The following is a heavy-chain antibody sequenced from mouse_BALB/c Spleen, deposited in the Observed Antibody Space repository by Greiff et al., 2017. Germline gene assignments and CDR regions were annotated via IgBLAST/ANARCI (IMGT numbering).Heavy chain of an antibody. CDR2: INSNGGST. Sequence: EVQLVESGGGLVTPGGSLKLSCAASGFTFSSYYMSWVRQTPAKSLELVAAINSNGGSTYYPDPVKGRFTITRDNANNTLYLQMSSLKSEDTALFYCARHASDYGNYGLAYWGQGTLVTVSA. CDR1: GFTFSSYY. CDR3: ARHASDYGNYGLAY. V-gene: IGHV5-6-2*01. J-gene: IGHJ3*01. D-gene: IGHD2-1*01.